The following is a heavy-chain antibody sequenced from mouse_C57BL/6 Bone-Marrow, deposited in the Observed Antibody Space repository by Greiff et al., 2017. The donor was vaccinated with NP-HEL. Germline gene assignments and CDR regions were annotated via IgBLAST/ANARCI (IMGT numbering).Heavy chain of an antibody. V-gene: IGHV1-81*01. D-gene: IGHD2-4*01. CDR3: ARFDYDGDWYFDV. CDR2: IYPRSGNT. Sequence: VQGVESGAELARPGASVKLSCKASGYTFTSYGISWVKQRTGQGLEWIGEIYPRSGNTYYNEKFKGKATLTADKSSSTAYMELRSLTSEDSAVYFCARFDYDGDWYFDVWGTGTTVTVSS. CDR1: GYTFTSYG. J-gene: IGHJ1*03.